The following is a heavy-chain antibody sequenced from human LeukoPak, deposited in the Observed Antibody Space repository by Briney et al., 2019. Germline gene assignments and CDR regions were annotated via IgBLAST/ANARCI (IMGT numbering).Heavy chain of an antibody. V-gene: IGHV4-34*01. J-gene: IGHJ4*02. D-gene: IGHD3-10*01. CDR1: GGSFSGYY. CDR3: VRGYGSGSYWNY. Sequence: SETLSLTCAVYGGSFSGYYWSWLRQPPGKGLEWIGEVERSGSTNYNPSLKSRVTISVDTSKNQFSLKLSSVTAADTAVYYCVRGYGSGSYWNYWGQGTLVTVSS. CDR2: VERSGST.